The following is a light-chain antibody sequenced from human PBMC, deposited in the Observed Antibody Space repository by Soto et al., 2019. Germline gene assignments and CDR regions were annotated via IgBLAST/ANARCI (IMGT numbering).Light chain of an antibody. V-gene: IGKV1-5*03. CDR1: QTISSW. CDR3: QQYKSYSPRT. CDR2: KAS. J-gene: IGKJ1*01. Sequence: DIQMTQSPSTLSGSVGYRFTITCRASQTISSWLAWYQQKPGKAPKLLIYKASTLKSGVPSRFSGSGSGTEFTLTISDLQPDDFATYYCQQYKSYSPRTFGQGTQV.